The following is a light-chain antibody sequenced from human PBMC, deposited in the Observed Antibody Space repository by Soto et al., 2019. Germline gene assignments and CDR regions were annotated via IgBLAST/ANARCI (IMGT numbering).Light chain of an antibody. CDR2: DVT. V-gene: IGLV2-11*01. CDR1: SSDVGDYNY. CDR3: CSYAGSYNPYV. J-gene: IGLJ1*01. Sequence: QFVLAQPRSVSGSPGQSVTISCTGTSSDVGDYNYVSWYQQYPGKAPKLMIYDVTKRPSGVPDRFSGSKSGNTASLTISGLQAEDEAGYYCCSYAGSYNPYVFGTGTKVTVL.